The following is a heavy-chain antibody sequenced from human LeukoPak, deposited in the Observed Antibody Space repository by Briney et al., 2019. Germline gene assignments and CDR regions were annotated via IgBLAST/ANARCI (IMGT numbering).Heavy chain of an antibody. J-gene: IGHJ5*02. CDR1: GGSISNYY. Sequence: KPSETLSLTCTVSGGSISNYYLSWIRQPPGNGPQWIAYIYYSGSTYYNPSLKSRVTISVNTSKNQFSLEVRSVTAADTAVYFCAIAAHVGVPVSPNWLDPWGQGTLVTVSS. V-gene: IGHV4-59*01. CDR2: IYYSGST. D-gene: IGHD5/OR15-5a*01. CDR3: AIAAHVGVPVSPNWLDP.